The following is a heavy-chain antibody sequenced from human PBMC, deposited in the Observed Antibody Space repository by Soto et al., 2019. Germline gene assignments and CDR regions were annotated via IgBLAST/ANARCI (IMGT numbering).Heavy chain of an antibody. J-gene: IGHJ4*02. Sequence: PGGSLRLSCAASGFTFSSYGMHWVRQAPGKGLEWVAVISYDGSNKYYADSVKGRFTISRDNSKNTLYLQMNSLRAEDTAVYYCAKGLTGYYSGSFDYWGQGTLVTVSS. CDR1: GFTFSSYG. D-gene: IGHD3-9*01. V-gene: IGHV3-30*18. CDR2: ISYDGSNK. CDR3: AKGLTGYYSGSFDY.